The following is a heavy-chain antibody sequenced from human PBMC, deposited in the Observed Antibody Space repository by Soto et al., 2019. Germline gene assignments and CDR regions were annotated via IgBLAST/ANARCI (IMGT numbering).Heavy chain of an antibody. CDR3: ARGIDSSSYSWLGY. Sequence: EVQLVESGGGLVQPGGSLRLSCAASGFTFSRYWMHWVRRIPGKGLVWVSRINSDGSSTSYADSVKGRFTISRDNAKNTLFLQMNSLRAEDTAVYYCARGIDSSSYSWLGYWGQGTLVTVSS. J-gene: IGHJ4*02. V-gene: IGHV3-74*01. CDR2: INSDGSST. D-gene: IGHD3-22*01. CDR1: GFTFSRYW.